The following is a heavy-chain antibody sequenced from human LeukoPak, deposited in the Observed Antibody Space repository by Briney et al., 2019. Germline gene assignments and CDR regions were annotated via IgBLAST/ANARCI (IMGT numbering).Heavy chain of an antibody. J-gene: IGHJ6*02. CDR2: INPNSGGT. Sequence: ASVKVSCKASGYTFTGYYMHWVRQAPGQGLEWMGWINPNSGGTNYAQRVQGRVTMTRDTSISTAYMELSRLRSDDTAVYYCARTAQDYYGSGSYPSTYYYYGMDVWGQGTTVTVSS. CDR1: GYTFTGYY. V-gene: IGHV1-2*02. CDR3: ARTAQDYYGSGSYPSTYYYYGMDV. D-gene: IGHD3-10*01.